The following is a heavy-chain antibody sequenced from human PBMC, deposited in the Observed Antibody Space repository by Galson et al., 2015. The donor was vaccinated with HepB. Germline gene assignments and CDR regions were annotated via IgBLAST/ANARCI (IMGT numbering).Heavy chain of an antibody. CDR1: GFTFSAYG. D-gene: IGHD3/OR15-3a*01. CDR3: ARPYRPDECDFLIEY. J-gene: IGHJ4*02. CDR2: ICSDGTSE. Sequence: SLRLSCAASGFTFSAYGMHWVRQAPGKGLERVAVICSDGTSEYYADSVKGRFTISRDNSKNTLYLQLNSLRAEDTAVYYCARPYRPDECDFLIEYWGRGTLVTVSS. V-gene: IGHV3-33*01.